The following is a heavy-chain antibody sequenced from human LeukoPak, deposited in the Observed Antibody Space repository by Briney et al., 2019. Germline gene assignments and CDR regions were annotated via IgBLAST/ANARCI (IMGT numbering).Heavy chain of an antibody. D-gene: IGHD5-18*01. CDR2: ISSSSTI. V-gene: IGHV3-69-1*01. CDR1: GFTFSDYY. CDR3: ARDPGAAMVTCHYYYYGMDV. Sequence: GGSLRLSCAASGFTFSDYYMNWVRQAPGKGLEWVSSISSSSTIYYADSVKGRFTISRDNAKNSLYLQMNSLRAEDTAVYYCARDPGAAMVTCHYYYYGMDVWGKGTTVTVSS. J-gene: IGHJ6*04.